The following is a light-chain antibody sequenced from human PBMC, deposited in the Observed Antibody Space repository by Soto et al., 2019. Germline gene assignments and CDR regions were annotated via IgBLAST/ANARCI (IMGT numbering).Light chain of an antibody. CDR1: QSVSDES. J-gene: IGKJ2*01. CDR2: GAS. CDR3: QQYGSSRDS. V-gene: IGKV3-20*01. Sequence: EIVLTQSPGTLSLSPGERATLSCRASQSVSDESLAWYQHKPGQAPRLLMWGASNRAAGIPDRFSGSGSGTDFTLIISRLDPEDFAVYYCQQYGSSRDSFGQGTKLEIK.